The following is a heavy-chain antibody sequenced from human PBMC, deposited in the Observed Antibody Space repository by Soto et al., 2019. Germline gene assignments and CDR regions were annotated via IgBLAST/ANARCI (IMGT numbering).Heavy chain of an antibody. Sequence: GASVKVSCKASGYTFTGYYMHWVRQAPGQRLEWMGWINPNSGGTNYAQKFQGWVTMTRDTSISTAYMELSRLRSDDTAVYYCAREGGGSIVATITDYYYYGMDVWGQGTTVTVSS. CDR2: INPNSGGT. CDR1: GYTFTGYY. J-gene: IGHJ6*02. V-gene: IGHV1-2*04. CDR3: AREGGGSIVATITDYYYYGMDV. D-gene: IGHD5-12*01.